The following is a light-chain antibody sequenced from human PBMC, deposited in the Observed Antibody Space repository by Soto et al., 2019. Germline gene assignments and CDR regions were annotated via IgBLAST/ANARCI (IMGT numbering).Light chain of an antibody. Sequence: EIVLTQSPATLSLSPGERASLSCRASQSVSYYLAWYQQKPGQAPRLLIYDASNRAPGIPARFSVTGSGTDFTLTIICLEPEDLAVYYCQPRSRYPLTFGGGTHVGIK. CDR2: DAS. CDR1: QSVSYY. J-gene: IGKJ4*01. CDR3: QPRSRYPLT. V-gene: IGKV3-11*01.